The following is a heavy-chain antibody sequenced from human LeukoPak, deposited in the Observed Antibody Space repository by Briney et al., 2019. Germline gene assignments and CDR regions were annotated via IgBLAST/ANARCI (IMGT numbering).Heavy chain of an antibody. D-gene: IGHD6-13*01. CDR1: GYTFTSYY. J-gene: IGHJ6*02. CDR3: ARVRIAAAVGGYYYYGMDV. CDR2: INPSGGST. Sequence: ASVKVSCKASGYTFTSYYRHWVRQAPGQGLEWMGIINPSGGSTSYAQKFQGRVTMTRDTSTSTVYMELSSLRSEDTAVYYCARVRIAAAVGGYYYYGMDVWGQGTTVTVSS. V-gene: IGHV1-46*01.